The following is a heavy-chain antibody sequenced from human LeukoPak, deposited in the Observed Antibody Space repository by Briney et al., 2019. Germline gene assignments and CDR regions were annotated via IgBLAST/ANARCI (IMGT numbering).Heavy chain of an antibody. D-gene: IGHD3-22*01. V-gene: IGHV3-30*03. J-gene: IGHJ4*02. CDR3: ARDNYDSSGYFDY. CDR1: GFTFTHYA. Sequence: PGGSLRLSCAASGFTFTHYAMHWVRQTPGKGLEWVAVIFYDGTIQYYSDSVRGRLIVSRDNPKNTLYLQMNSLRAEDTAVYYCARDNYDSSGYFDYWGQGTLVTVSS. CDR2: IFYDGTIQ.